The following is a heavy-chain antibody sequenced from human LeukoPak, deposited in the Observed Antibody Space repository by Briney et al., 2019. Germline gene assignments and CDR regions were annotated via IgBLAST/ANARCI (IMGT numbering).Heavy chain of an antibody. CDR2: IYDSGST. CDR1: GASIRSGDYY. Sequence: SETLSLTCTVSGASIRSGDYYWSWIRQPPGKGLEWIVYIYDSGSTYYNPSLKSRITISVDTSENRFSLKLSSVTATDTAVYYCARDCSGGSCYGAFDIWGQGTMVTVSS. V-gene: IGHV4-30-4*01. J-gene: IGHJ3*02. D-gene: IGHD2-15*01. CDR3: ARDCSGGSCYGAFDI.